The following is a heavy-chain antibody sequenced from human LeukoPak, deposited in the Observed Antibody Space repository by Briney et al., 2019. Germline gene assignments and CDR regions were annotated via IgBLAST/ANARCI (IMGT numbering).Heavy chain of an antibody. Sequence: ASVKVSCKASGGTFSSYAISWVRQAPGQGLEWMGGIIPIFGTANYAQKFQGRVTITADESTSTAYMELSSLRSEDTAVYYCARGWGGSKGNAFDIWGQGTMVTVSS. CDR3: ARGWGGSKGNAFDI. CDR2: IIPIFGTA. V-gene: IGHV1-69*13. CDR1: GGTFSSYA. J-gene: IGHJ3*02. D-gene: IGHD1-26*01.